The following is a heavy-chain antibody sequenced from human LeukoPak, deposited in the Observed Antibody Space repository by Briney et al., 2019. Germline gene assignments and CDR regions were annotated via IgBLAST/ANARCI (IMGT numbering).Heavy chain of an antibody. V-gene: IGHV4-39*01. J-gene: IGHJ4*02. CDR1: GFTVSSKY. CDR2: IFYSGST. D-gene: IGHD6-13*01. CDR3: ARHPYSSSWFNY. Sequence: PGGSLRLSCATSGFTVSSKYMTWIRQPPGKGLEWIGSIFYSGSTFYNPSLKSRVTISVDTSKNQFSLKLNSVTAADTAVYYCARHPYSSSWFNYWGPGTLVTVSS.